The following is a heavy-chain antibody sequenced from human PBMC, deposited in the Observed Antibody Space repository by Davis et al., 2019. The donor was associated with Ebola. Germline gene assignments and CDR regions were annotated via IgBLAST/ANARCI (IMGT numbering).Heavy chain of an antibody. D-gene: IGHD3-10*01. V-gene: IGHV4-59*01. J-gene: IGHJ5*02. CDR1: GGSISSYY. Sequence: MLSETLSLTCTVSGGSISSYYWSWIRQPPGKGLEWIGYIYYSGSTNYNPSLKSRVTISVDTSKNLFSLNLSSVTAADTAVYYCARSYGSGIKGREINWFDPWGQGTLVTVSS. CDR2: IYYSGST. CDR3: ARSYGSGIKGREINWFDP.